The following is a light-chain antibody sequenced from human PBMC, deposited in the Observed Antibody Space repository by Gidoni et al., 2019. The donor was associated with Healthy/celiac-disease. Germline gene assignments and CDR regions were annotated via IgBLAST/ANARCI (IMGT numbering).Light chain of an antibody. CDR1: QSVSSSY. CDR2: GAS. J-gene: IGKJ3*01. V-gene: IGKV3-20*01. CDR3: QQYGGFT. Sequence: PGTLSLSPGERATLSCRASQSVSSSYLAWYQQKPGQAPRLLIYGASSRATGIPARFSGSGSGTDFTLTISRLEPEDFAVYYCQQYGGFTFGPGTKVDIK.